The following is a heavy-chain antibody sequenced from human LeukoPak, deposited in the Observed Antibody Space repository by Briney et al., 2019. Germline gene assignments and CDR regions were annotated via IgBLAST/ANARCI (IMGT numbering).Heavy chain of an antibody. CDR2: ISGSGGST. Sequence: PGGSLRLSCAASGFTFSGYAMSWVRQAPGKGLEWVSAISGSGGSTYYADSVKGRFTISRDNSKNTLYLQMNSLRAEDTAVYYCAKAPGIAAAGTWYEYFNLWGRGTLVTVSS. CDR1: GFTFSGYA. J-gene: IGHJ2*01. D-gene: IGHD6-13*01. V-gene: IGHV3-23*01. CDR3: AKAPGIAAAGTWYEYFNL.